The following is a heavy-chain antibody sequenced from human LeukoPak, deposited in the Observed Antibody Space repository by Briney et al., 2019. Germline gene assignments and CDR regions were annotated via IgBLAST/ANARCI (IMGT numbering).Heavy chain of an antibody. V-gene: IGHV3-23*01. Sequence: GGSLRLSCAASGLHFSGTAISWVRQAPGKGLEWVSAISHDGMNAYYADSVKGRFTISRDNSKKTVSLEMSSLTAADTGVYYCAKDGAQYSSGPECDPRGQGALVTVSP. CDR3: AKDGAQYSSGPECDP. CDR2: ISHDGMNA. J-gene: IGHJ5*02. D-gene: IGHD6-19*01. CDR1: GLHFSGTA.